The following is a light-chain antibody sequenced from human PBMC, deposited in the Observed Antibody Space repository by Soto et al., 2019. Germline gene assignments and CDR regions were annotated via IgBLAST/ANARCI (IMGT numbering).Light chain of an antibody. J-gene: IGKJ5*01. Sequence: GDRVTITCRASQSISSWLAWYQQKPGKAPKLLIYDASSLESGVPSRFSGSGSGTEFTLTISSLQPDDFATYYCQQYNSYSVTFGQGTRLEIK. CDR3: QQYNSYSVT. V-gene: IGKV1-5*01. CDR1: QSISSW. CDR2: DAS.